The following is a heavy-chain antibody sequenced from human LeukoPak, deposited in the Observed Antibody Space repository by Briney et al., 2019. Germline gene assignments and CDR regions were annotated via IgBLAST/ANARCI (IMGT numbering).Heavy chain of an antibody. CDR2: IRYDGSNK. V-gene: IGHV3-30*02. CDR3: ARLEYYGSGSYPTTFDY. J-gene: IGHJ4*02. D-gene: IGHD3-10*01. Sequence: GGSLRLSCAASGFTFSSYGMHWVRQAPGKGQEWVAFIRYDGSNKYYADSVKGRFTISRDNSKNTLYLQMNSLRAEDTAVYYCARLEYYGSGSYPTTFDYWGQGTLVTVSS. CDR1: GFTFSSYG.